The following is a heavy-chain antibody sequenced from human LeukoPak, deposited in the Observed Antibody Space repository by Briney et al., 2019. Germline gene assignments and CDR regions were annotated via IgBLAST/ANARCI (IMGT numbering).Heavy chain of an antibody. D-gene: IGHD3-10*01. CDR2: ISGGGDST. CDR1: GFTFSSYA. J-gene: IGHJ4*02. Sequence: GGSLRLSCAASGFTFSSYAMSWVRQAPGKGLEWVSTISGGGDSTYYADSVKGRFTISRDNSKNTLHLQMNSLRAEDTAVYYCAKDHFGSGNYYRPFDYWGQGTLVTVSS. V-gene: IGHV3-23*01. CDR3: AKDHFGSGNYYRPFDY.